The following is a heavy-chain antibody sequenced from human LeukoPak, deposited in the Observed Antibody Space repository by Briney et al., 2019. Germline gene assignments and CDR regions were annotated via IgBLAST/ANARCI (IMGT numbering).Heavy chain of an antibody. Sequence: ASVKVSCKASGYTFTSYYMYWVRQAPGQGLEWMGIIYPSGGSTSYAQKFQGRVSMTRDTSTNTIYMELRSLRSEDTAVYYCARLDGSGSYYDYWGKGTLVTVS. CDR3: ARLDGSGSYYDY. CDR1: GYTFTSYY. V-gene: IGHV1-46*01. J-gene: IGHJ4*02. CDR2: IYPSGGST. D-gene: IGHD3-10*01.